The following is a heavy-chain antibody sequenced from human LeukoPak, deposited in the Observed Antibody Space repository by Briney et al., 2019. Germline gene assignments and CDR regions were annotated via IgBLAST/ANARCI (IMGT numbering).Heavy chain of an antibody. D-gene: IGHD2-8*01. Sequence: SETLSLTCTVSGGSLSGYYWSWIRQPPGKGLEWIGYIYYSGSTNYNPSLKSRVTISVDTSKNQFSLKLSSVTAADTAVYYCARGYCTNGVCYIGPFDYWGQGTLVTVSS. CDR1: GGSLSGYY. CDR2: IYYSGST. V-gene: IGHV4-59*01. CDR3: ARGYCTNGVCYIGPFDY. J-gene: IGHJ4*02.